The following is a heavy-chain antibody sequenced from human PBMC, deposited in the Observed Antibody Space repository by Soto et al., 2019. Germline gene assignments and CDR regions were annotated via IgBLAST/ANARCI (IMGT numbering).Heavy chain of an antibody. Sequence: GASVKVSCKASGYTFTSYDINWVRQATGQGLEWMGWMNPNSGNTGYAQKFQGRVTMTRNTSISTAYMELSSLRSEDTAVYYCAASIAVAPRADYWGQGTLVTVSS. CDR1: GYTFTSYD. J-gene: IGHJ4*02. CDR2: MNPNSGNT. V-gene: IGHV1-8*01. CDR3: AASIAVAPRADY. D-gene: IGHD6-19*01.